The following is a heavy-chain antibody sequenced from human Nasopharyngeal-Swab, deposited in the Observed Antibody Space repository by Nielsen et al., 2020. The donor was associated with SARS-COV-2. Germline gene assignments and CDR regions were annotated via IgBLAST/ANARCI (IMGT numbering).Heavy chain of an antibody. CDR3: AREPRYSYGLFDP. CDR1: GYTFTGYY. D-gene: IGHD5-18*01. CDR2: INPNSGGT. J-gene: IGHJ5*02. Sequence: ASVKVSCKASGYTFTGYYMHWVRQAPGQGLGWMGRINPNSGGTNYAQKFQGRVTMTRDTSISTAYMELSRLRSDDTAVYYCAREPRYSYGLFDPWGQGTLVTVSS. V-gene: IGHV1-2*06.